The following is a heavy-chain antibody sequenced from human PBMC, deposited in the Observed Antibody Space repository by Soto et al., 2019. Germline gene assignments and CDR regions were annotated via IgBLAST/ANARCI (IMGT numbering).Heavy chain of an antibody. J-gene: IGHJ4*02. Sequence: QVHLVQSGAEGKKPGASVKVSCKASGYTFTSYGITWVRQAPGQGLEWMGWISAHNGNTDYAQKLQGRVIVTRDTSPSTAYMELRSLISDDTAVYYCGRGRYGDYWGQGALVTVSS. CDR1: GYTFTSYG. V-gene: IGHV1-18*01. CDR3: GRGRYGDY. D-gene: IGHD1-1*01. CDR2: ISAHNGNT.